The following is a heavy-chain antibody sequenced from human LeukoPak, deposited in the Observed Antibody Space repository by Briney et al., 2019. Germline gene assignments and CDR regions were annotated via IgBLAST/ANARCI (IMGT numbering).Heavy chain of an antibody. J-gene: IGHJ4*02. CDR3: AREDPVGVWGSYRPFDY. CDR2: ISAYNGNT. Sequence: ASVKVSCKASGYTFTSYGISWVRQAPGQGLEWMGWISAYNGNTNYAQMLQGRVTMTTDTSTSTAYMELRSLRSDDTAVYYCAREDPVGVWGSYRPFDYWGQGTLVTVSS. V-gene: IGHV1-18*01. D-gene: IGHD3-16*02. CDR1: GYTFTSYG.